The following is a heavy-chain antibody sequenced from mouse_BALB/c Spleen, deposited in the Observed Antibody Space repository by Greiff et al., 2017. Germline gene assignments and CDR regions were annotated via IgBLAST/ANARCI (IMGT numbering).Heavy chain of an antibody. Sequence: QVQLQQSGAELVGPGVSVKISCKGSGYTFTDYAMHWVKQSHAKSLEWIGVISTYYGDASYNQKFKGKATMTVDKSSSTAYMELARLTSEDSAIYYCARDGSSPYAMDYWGQGTSVTVSS. CDR2: ISTYYGDA. D-gene: IGHD1-1*01. J-gene: IGHJ4*01. V-gene: IGHV1S137*01. CDR3: ARDGSSPYAMDY. CDR1: GYTFTDYA.